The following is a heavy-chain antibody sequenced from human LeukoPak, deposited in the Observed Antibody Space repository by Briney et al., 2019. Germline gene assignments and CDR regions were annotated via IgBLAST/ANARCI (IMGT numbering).Heavy chain of an antibody. CDR2: IYYSGST. CDR3: ARARDYYSAFDI. Sequence: SETLSLTCTVSGGSISSSSYYWGWIRQPPGKGLEWIGSIYYSGSTYYNPSLKDRVTIFVDTSKNQFSLRLTSVTAADTAVYYCARARDYYSAFDIWGQGTMVTVSS. J-gene: IGHJ3*02. V-gene: IGHV4-39*01. CDR1: GGSISSSSYY. D-gene: IGHD3-10*01.